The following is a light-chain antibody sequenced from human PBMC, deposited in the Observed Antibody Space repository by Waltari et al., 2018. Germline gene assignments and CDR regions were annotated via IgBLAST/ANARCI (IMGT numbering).Light chain of an antibody. CDR2: EVN. CDR3: CSYTTSSTLDV. V-gene: IGLV2-14*03. Sequence: QSALTQPASVSGSPGQSITISCTGTSSDIGGSNYVSWFQQHPGKAPKLIIYEVNGRPSGVSNRFSGSKSGKTASLTISGLLPEDEADYYCCSYTTSSTLDVCGTGTKVTVL. J-gene: IGLJ1*01. CDR1: SSDIGGSNY.